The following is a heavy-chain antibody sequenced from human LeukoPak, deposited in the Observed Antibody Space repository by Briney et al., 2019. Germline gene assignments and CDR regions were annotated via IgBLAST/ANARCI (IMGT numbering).Heavy chain of an antibody. Sequence: PSETLSLTCAVYGGSFSGYYWSWIRQPPGKGLEWIGEINHSGSTNYNPSLKSRVTISVDTSKNQFSLKLSSVTAADTAVYYCARPYCSSTSCRKGGKGIFDYWGQGTLVTVSS. V-gene: IGHV4-34*01. J-gene: IGHJ4*02. D-gene: IGHD2-2*01. CDR2: INHSGST. CDR1: GGSFSGYY. CDR3: ARPYCSSTSCRKGGKGIFDY.